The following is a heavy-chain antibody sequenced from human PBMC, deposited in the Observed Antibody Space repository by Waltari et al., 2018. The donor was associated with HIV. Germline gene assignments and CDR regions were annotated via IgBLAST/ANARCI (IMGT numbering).Heavy chain of an antibody. V-gene: IGHV3-23*01. Sequence: EVQLLESGGGLVQPGGSLRLSCAASGFTFSSYAMSWVRQAPGKGLEWVSAISGSGGSTYYADSVKGRFTISRDNSKNTLYLQMNSLRAEDTAVYYCAKDWASGSSGWHQRGYFDYWGQGTLVTVSS. CDR1: GFTFSSYA. J-gene: IGHJ4*02. D-gene: IGHD6-19*01. CDR3: AKDWASGSSGWHQRGYFDY. CDR2: ISGSGGST.